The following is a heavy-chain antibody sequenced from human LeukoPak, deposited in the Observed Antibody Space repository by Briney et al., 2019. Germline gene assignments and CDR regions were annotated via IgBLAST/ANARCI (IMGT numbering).Heavy chain of an antibody. CDR3: ARVRAVAGTPPDY. V-gene: IGHV4-38-2*02. CDR1: GYSISSGYY. Sequence: SETLSLTCTVSGYSISSGYYWGCIRQPPGKGLEWIGSISHSGNTYYNPSLKSRVTISVDTFKNQFSLRLRSVTAADTAVYYCARVRAVAGTPPDYWGQGTLVTVSS. D-gene: IGHD6-19*01. CDR2: ISHSGNT. J-gene: IGHJ4*02.